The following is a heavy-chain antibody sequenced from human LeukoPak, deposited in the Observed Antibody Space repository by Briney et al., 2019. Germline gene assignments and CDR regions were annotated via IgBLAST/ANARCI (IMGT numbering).Heavy chain of an antibody. CDR2: ISDSGGIT. V-gene: IGHV3-23*01. CDR3: AKDARRYSGWYFFDH. CDR1: GFNFSNLA. J-gene: IGHJ4*02. Sequence: QPGGSLILSCVASGFNFSNLAMGWVRLAPGNGLEWVSVISDSGGITYYADSVKGRFTISRDNSRNTLYLQMNSLRVDDTAVYYCAKDARRYSGWYFFDHWGQGTLVTVSS. D-gene: IGHD6-19*01.